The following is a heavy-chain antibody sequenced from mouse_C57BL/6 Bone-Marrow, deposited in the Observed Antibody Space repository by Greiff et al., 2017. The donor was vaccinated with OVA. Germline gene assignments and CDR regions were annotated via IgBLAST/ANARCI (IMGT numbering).Heavy chain of an antibody. J-gene: IGHJ2*01. CDR2: IDPENGDT. CDR3: TTYRY. CDR1: GFNFKDDY. V-gene: IGHV14-4*01. Sequence: EVQLQQSGAELVRPGASVKLSCTASGFNFKDDYMHWVKERPEQGLEWIGWIDPENGDTEYASKIQGKATITADTSSKTVYLQLSSLTSEYTAVYYCTTYRYWGQGTTLTVSS.